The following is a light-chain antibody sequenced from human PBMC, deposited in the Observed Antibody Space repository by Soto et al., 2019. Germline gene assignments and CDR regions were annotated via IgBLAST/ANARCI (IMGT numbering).Light chain of an antibody. CDR2: DAS. CDR1: RSVSSY. V-gene: IGKV3-11*01. Sequence: EIVLTQSPATLSLSPGESATLSCRATRSVSSYLAWYQQKPGQAPRLLIYDASSRPTDIPARFSGSGSGTDFTLTISSLEPEDFAVYYCQQRSNWPITFGQGTRLEIK. J-gene: IGKJ5*01. CDR3: QQRSNWPIT.